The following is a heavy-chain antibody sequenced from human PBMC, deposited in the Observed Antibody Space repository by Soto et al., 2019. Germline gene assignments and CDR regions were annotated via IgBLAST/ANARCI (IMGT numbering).Heavy chain of an antibody. Sequence: SETLSLTCTVSGASITYGGYSWSWIRQTPGKGLEWIGYINHLETTFYNPSFESRLTLSIDRTKNQFSLNLNSMSAADRAVYFCARGGGSDSFDYWGEGILVTVSS. CDR1: GASITYGGYS. V-gene: IGHV4-30-2*01. CDR2: INHLETT. D-gene: IGHD1-26*01. CDR3: ARGGGSDSFDY. J-gene: IGHJ4*02.